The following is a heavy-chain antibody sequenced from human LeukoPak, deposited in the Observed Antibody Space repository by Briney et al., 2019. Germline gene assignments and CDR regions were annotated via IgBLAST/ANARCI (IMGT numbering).Heavy chain of an antibody. CDR3: ARAYSANIVVVPAAMSYYYYYYMDV. J-gene: IGHJ6*03. CDR2: MNPNSGNT. V-gene: IGHV1-8*01. CDR1: GYTFTSYD. D-gene: IGHD2-2*01. Sequence: GASVKVSCKASGYTFTSYDMNWVRQATGQGLEWMGWMNPNSGNTGYAQKFQGRVTMTRNTSISTAYMELSSLRSEDTGVYYCARAYSANIVVVPAAMSYYYYYYMDVWGKGTTVTVSS.